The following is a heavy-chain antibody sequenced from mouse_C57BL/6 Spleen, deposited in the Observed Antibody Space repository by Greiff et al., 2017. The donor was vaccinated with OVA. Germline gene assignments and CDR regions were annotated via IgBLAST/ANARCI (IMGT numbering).Heavy chain of an antibody. J-gene: IGHJ4*01. CDR1: GYTFTTYP. D-gene: IGHD2-5*01. Sequence: VQLQQSGAELVKPGASVKMSCKASGYTFTTYPIEWMKQNHGKSLEWIGNFHPYNDDTKYNEKFKGKATLTVEKSSSTVYLELSRLTSDGSAVYYCARSNYAFYYAMDYWGQGTSVTVSS. CDR3: ARSNYAFYYAMDY. CDR2: FHPYNDDT. V-gene: IGHV1-47*01.